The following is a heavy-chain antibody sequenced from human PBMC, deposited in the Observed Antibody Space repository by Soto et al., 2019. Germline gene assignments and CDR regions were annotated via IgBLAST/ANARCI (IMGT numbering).Heavy chain of an antibody. Sequence: XGTLYLTCTVSGGSISSYYWSWIRQPSGKGLEWIGRIYTSGSTNYNPSLKSRVTMSVDTSKNQFPLKLSSVTAADTAVYYCARDKGYCSGGSCYPALDYWGQGTLVTVSS. CDR2: IYTSGST. D-gene: IGHD2-15*01. CDR1: GGSISSYY. V-gene: IGHV4-4*07. CDR3: ARDKGYCSGGSCYPALDY. J-gene: IGHJ4*02.